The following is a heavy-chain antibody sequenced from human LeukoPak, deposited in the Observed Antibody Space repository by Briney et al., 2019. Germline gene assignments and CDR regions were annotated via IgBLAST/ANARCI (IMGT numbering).Heavy chain of an antibody. V-gene: IGHV3-74*01. CDR1: GFTFSNYW. CDR2: INGDGSRT. Sequence: GGSLRLSCAASGFTFSNYWIHWVRQAPGKGLVWVSAINGDGSRTSYADSVKGQFTISRDNAKNTVYLQMNSLRAEDMALYYCARGSGFFWGQGTLVTVSS. D-gene: IGHD3-3*01. J-gene: IGHJ4*02. CDR3: ARGSGFF.